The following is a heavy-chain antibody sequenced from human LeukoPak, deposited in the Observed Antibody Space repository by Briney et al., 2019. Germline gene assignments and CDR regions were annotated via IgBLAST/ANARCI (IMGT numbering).Heavy chain of an antibody. J-gene: IGHJ4*02. CDR1: GFTFSSYD. V-gene: IGHV3-13*01. D-gene: IGHD1-1*01. CDR2: IGTAGDT. Sequence: GGSLRLSCAASGFTFSSYDMHWVRQVTGKGLEWVSGIGTAGDTYHLDSVKGRFTISRENAKNSLYLQMNGLRAGDTAVYYCARASRSRTADFDYWGQGTLVTVSS. CDR3: ARASRSRTADFDY.